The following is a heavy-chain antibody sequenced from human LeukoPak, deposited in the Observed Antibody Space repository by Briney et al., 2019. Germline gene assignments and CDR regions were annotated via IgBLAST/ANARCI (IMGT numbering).Heavy chain of an antibody. J-gene: IGHJ4*02. V-gene: IGHV3-23*01. CDR1: GFRFDAFT. CDR3: VKESPHWTVTPGD. D-gene: IGHD4-17*01. CDR2: IDGGAVKT. Sequence: GGSLRLSCIASGFRFDAFTIGWVRQAPGKGLEWVSGIDGGAVKTYFADSVKGRFTISRDNSKNTVHLQMSSLRAEDTGVYYCVKESPHWTVTPGDWGQGTLVIVSS.